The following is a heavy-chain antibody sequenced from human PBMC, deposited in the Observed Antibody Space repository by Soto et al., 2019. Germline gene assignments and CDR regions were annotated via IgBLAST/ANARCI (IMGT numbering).Heavy chain of an antibody. Sequence: QLQLQESGPGLVKPSEPLSLTCTVSGGSITSSSYYWGWIRQPPGKGLERIGSIYYSGSTYYNPSLKSRVTISVTTAKNQFSLNVSSVTAADTAVYYCARRNYDILTGYDSFFDYWGQGTLVTVSS. CDR2: IYYSGST. V-gene: IGHV4-39*01. CDR1: GGSITSSSYY. CDR3: ARRNYDILTGYDSFFDY. D-gene: IGHD3-9*01. J-gene: IGHJ4*02.